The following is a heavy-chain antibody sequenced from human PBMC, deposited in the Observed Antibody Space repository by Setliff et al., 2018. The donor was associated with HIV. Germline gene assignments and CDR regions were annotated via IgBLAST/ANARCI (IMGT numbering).Heavy chain of an antibody. V-gene: IGHV4-31*03. D-gene: IGHD2-15*01. CDR2: IYYSGST. CDR3: AREIRAATIYYYYYMDA. CDR1: GGSINSGGYF. J-gene: IGHJ6*03. Sequence: PSETLSLTCTVSGGSINSGGYFWSWIRHLPGRGLEWIGYIYYSGSTYNNPSLKSRITISVDKSKNQFSLKLSSVTAADTAVYYCAREIRAATIYYYYYMDAWGKGTTVTVSS.